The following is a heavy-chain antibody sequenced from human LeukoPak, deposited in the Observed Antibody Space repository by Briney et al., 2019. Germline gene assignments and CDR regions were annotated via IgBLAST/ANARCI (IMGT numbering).Heavy chain of an antibody. CDR3: AREVVRDGYHVYRYFDL. Sequence: GGSLRLSCAASGFTVSSNYMSWVRQAPGKGLEWVSVIYSGGSTYYADSVKGRFTISTDNSKNTLYLQMNSLRAEDTAVYYCAREVVRDGYHVYRYFDLWGRGTLVTVSS. CDR1: GFTVSSNY. D-gene: IGHD5-24*01. J-gene: IGHJ2*01. V-gene: IGHV3-53*01. CDR2: IYSGGST.